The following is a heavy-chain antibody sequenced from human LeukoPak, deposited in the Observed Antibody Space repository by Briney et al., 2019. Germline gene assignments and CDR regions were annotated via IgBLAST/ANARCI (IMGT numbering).Heavy chain of an antibody. J-gene: IGHJ4*02. CDR2: ISRSGSTK. CDR3: ARSLRDGYNYVGFDY. CDR1: GFTFSDYN. V-gene: IGHV3-11*04. Sequence: KPGGSLRLSCAASGFTFSDYNMRWIRQAPGKGLEWVSSISRSGSTKYYADSVKGRFTISRDNAKNSLYLQMNSLRAEDTAVYYCARSLRDGYNYVGFDYWGQGTLVTVSS. D-gene: IGHD5-24*01.